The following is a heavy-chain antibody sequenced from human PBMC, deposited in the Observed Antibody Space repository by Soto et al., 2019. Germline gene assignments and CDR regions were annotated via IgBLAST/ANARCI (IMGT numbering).Heavy chain of an antibody. Sequence: GESLKISCKGSGYSFAGYWITWVRQKPGKGLEWMGRIDPSDSQTYYSPSFRGHVTISVTKSITTVFLQWSSLGASDTAMYYCARQIYDSDTGPNFQYYFDSWGQGTPVTVSS. CDR2: IDPSDSQT. V-gene: IGHV5-10-1*01. D-gene: IGHD3-22*01. CDR1: GYSFAGYW. CDR3: ARQIYDSDTGPNFQYYFDS. J-gene: IGHJ4*02.